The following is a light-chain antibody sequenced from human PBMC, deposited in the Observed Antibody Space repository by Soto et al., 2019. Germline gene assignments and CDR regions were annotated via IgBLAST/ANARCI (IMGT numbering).Light chain of an antibody. CDR1: SGHSSYA. CDR3: QTWGSGIRV. J-gene: IGLJ2*01. Sequence: QLVLTQSPSASASLGASVQLTCTLSSGHSSYAIAWHQQQPEKGPRYLMKLNSDGSHNQGDGIPDRFSGSSSGAERYLTISGLQSEEEADYYCQTWGSGIRVFGGGTKLTVL. V-gene: IGLV4-69*01. CDR2: LNSDGSH.